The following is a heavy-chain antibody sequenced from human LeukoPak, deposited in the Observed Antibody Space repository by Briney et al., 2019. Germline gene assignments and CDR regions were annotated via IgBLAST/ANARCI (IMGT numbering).Heavy chain of an antibody. Sequence: GASVKVSCKASGGTFSSYAISWVRQAPGQGLEWMGGIIPIFGTANYAQKFQGRVTITADESTSTAYMELSSLRSEDTAVYYCARSRFPDDYSNYGGDYWGQGTLVTVSS. J-gene: IGHJ4*02. V-gene: IGHV1-69*13. D-gene: IGHD4-11*01. CDR1: GGTFSSYA. CDR3: ARSRFPDDYSNYGGDY. CDR2: IIPIFGTA.